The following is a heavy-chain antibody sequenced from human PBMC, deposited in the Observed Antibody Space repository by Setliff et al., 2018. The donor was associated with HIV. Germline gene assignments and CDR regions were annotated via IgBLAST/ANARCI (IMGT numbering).Heavy chain of an antibody. CDR1: GGSFSAYY. CDR2: ISHTGST. Sequence: PSETLSLTCAVYGGSFSAYYWSWIRQSPEMGLEWIAEISHTGSTKYNPSLGSRVTIPLATSKNQFSLSLMSLSAADTAVYYCARDKRYRFPFDSWGQGTLVTVSS. D-gene: IGHD2-2*02. J-gene: IGHJ4*02. V-gene: IGHV4-34*01. CDR3: ARDKRYRFPFDS.